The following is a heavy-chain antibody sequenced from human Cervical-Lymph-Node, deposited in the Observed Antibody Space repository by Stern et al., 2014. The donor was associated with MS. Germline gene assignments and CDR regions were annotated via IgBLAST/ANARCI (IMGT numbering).Heavy chain of an antibody. Sequence: QVQLVESGAEVKKPGASVKVSCKASGYTFTSYDINWVRQATGQGLEWMGGMNPNSGNTRYAQKFQGRVTMTRNTSISTAYMELSSLRSEDTAVYYCARAGYCTNGVCYYGMDVWGQGTTVTVSS. V-gene: IGHV1-8*01. D-gene: IGHD2-8*01. J-gene: IGHJ6*02. CDR1: GYTFTSYD. CDR3: ARAGYCTNGVCYYGMDV. CDR2: MNPNSGNT.